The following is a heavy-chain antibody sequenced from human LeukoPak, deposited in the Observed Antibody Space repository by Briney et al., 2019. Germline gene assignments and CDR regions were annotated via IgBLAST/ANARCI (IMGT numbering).Heavy chain of an antibody. V-gene: IGHV3-49*03. CDR2: IRGQPYGGTA. D-gene: IGHD4-23*01. CDR1: GFTFGDYA. CDR3: SRADGSNSDLDY. Sequence: GGSLRLSCTASGFTFGDYAMSWFRQAPGKGLEWVGFIRGQPYGGTAEYAASVEGRFTISRDDSRSIAYLQMNSLQTEDTAMYFCSRADGSNSDLDYWGQGTLVTVSS. J-gene: IGHJ4*02.